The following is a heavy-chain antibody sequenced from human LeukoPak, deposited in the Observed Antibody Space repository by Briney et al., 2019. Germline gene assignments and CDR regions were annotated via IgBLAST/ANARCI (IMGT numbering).Heavy chain of an antibody. CDR3: GRGSVGFGELNY. J-gene: IGHJ4*02. V-gene: IGHV3-30*03. CDR1: GFSFTNYG. Sequence: GGSLRLSCAASGFSFTNYGVHWVRQAPGKGLEWVAVISYDGSNKFYADSVKGRFTLSRDNSKNTLYLQMNSLRIEDTAVYYCGRGSVGFGELNYWGQGTLVTVSS. D-gene: IGHD3-10*01. CDR2: ISYDGSNK.